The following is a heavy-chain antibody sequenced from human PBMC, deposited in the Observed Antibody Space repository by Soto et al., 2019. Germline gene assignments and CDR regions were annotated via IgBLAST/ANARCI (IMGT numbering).Heavy chain of an antibody. CDR3: ARDLGYYDSSGYFDY. CDR1: GFTFGNYW. V-gene: IGHV3-74*01. D-gene: IGHD3-22*01. J-gene: IGHJ4*02. CDR2: MNSDGSTT. Sequence: PGGSLRLSCAASGFTFGNYWMHWVRQAPGKGLEWVSRMNSDGSTTNYADSVKGRFTISRDNAKNSLYLQMNSLRAEDTAVYFCARDLGYYDSSGYFDYWGQGTLVTVSS.